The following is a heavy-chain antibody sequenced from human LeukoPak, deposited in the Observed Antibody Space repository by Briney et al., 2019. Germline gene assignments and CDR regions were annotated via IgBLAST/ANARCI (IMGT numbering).Heavy chain of an antibody. D-gene: IGHD5-18*01. CDR3: ARDYSYGSPFDY. CDR1: GFTFSSYG. CDR2: ISSSSSYI. J-gene: IGHJ4*02. V-gene: IGHV3-21*01. Sequence: SGGSLRLSCAASGFTFSSYGMNWVRQAPGKGLEWVSSISSSSSYIYYADSVKGRFTISRDNAKNSLYLQMNSLRAEDTAVYYCARDYSYGSPFDYWGQGTLVTVSS.